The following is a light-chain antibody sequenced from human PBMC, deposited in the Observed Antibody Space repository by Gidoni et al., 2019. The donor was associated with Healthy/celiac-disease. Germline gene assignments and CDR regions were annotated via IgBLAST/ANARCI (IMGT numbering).Light chain of an antibody. CDR1: ISDVGGYNY. CDR3: SSYTSSSTLVV. V-gene: IGLV2-14*01. J-gene: IGLJ2*01. Sequence: QSALTQPASVSGSPGQSITISCTGTISDVGGYNYVSWYQQPPGKAPKLMFYDVSNRPSGVSNRFSGSKSGNTASLTISGLQAEDEADYYCSSYTSSSTLVVFGGGTKLTVL. CDR2: DVS.